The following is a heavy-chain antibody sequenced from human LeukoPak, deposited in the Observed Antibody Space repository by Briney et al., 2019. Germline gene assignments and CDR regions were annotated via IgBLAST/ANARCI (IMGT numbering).Heavy chain of an antibody. D-gene: IGHD3-10*01. CDR2: IYNTGNT. CDR1: GGYISSFY. V-gene: IGHV4-59*08. J-gene: IGHJ4*02. CDR3: ARLGSITMLRGFDY. Sequence: SETLSLTCTVSGGYISSFYWSWIRQPAGKGLEWIGCIYNTGNTNYNPSLKSRVTISVDTPKNQFSLKLTSVTDADTAVYYCARLGSITMLRGFDYWGQGTLVTVSS.